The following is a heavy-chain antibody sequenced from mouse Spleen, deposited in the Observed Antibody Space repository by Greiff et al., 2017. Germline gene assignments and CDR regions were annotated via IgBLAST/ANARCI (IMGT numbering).Heavy chain of an antibody. V-gene: IGHV1-69*01. D-gene: IGHD2-3*01. CDR1: GYTFTSYW. J-gene: IGHJ2*01. CDR3: ARFGGYYVFDY. Sequence: QVQLQQPGAELVMPGASVKLSCKASGYTFTSYWMHWVKQRPGQGLEWIGEIDPSDSYTNYNQKFKGKATLTVDKSSSTAYMQLSSLTSEDSAVYYCARFGGYYVFDYWGQGTTLTVSS. CDR2: IDPSDSYT.